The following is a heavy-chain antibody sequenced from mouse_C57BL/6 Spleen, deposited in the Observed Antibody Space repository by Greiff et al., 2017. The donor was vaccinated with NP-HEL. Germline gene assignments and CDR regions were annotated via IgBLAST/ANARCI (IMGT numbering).Heavy chain of an antibody. J-gene: IGHJ1*03. CDR2: INPNNGGT. CDR3: ARGDYDGTEWYFDV. V-gene: IGHV1-18*01. D-gene: IGHD2-4*01. CDR1: GYTFTDYN. Sequence: VQLQQSGPELVKPGASVKIPCKASGYTFTDYNMDWVKQSHGKSLEWIGDINPNNGGTIYNQKFKGKATLTVDKSSSTAYMELRSLTSEDTAVYYGARGDYDGTEWYFDVWGTGTTVTVSS.